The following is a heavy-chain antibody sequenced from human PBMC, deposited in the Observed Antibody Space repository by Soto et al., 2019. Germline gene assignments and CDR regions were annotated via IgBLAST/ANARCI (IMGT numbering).Heavy chain of an antibody. J-gene: IGHJ4*02. CDR2: IIPIFGTA. D-gene: IGHD2-21*02. CDR3: ARAYCGGDCYGYFDY. CDR1: GGTFSSYA. V-gene: IGHV1-69*06. Sequence: SVQVSCKASGGTFSSYAISWVRQAPGQGLEWMGGIIPIFGTANYAQKFQGRVTITADKSTSTAYMELSSLRSEDTAVYYCARAYCGGDCYGYFDYWGQGTLVTVSS.